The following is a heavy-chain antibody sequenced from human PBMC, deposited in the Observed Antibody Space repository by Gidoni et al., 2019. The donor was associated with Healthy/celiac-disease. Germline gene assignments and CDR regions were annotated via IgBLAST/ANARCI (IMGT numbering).Heavy chain of an antibody. CDR3: AKKQSKGDIVVVPAAIYY. V-gene: IGHV3-23*01. CDR1: GFTFSSYA. Sequence: EVQLLESGGGLVQPGGSLRLSCAASGFTFSSYAMSWVRQAPGKGLEWVSAISGSGGSTYYADSVKGRFTISRDNSKNTLYLQMNSLRAEDTAVYYCAKKQSKGDIVVVPAAIYYWGQGTLVTVSS. D-gene: IGHD2-2*01. CDR2: ISGSGGST. J-gene: IGHJ4*02.